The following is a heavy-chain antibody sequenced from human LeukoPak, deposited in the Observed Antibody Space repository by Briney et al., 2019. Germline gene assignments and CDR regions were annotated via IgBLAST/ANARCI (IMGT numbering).Heavy chain of an antibody. J-gene: IGHJ4*02. V-gene: IGHV3-7*05. Sequence: GGSLRLSCAASGFTFSSYWMSWVRQAPGKGLEWVANINKDGSEKYYVDSVKGRFTISRDNAKNPLYPQMNSLRAEDTAVYYCARLNLLPLEMATIYFDYWGQGTLVTVSS. CDR2: INKDGSEK. CDR3: ARLNLLPLEMATIYFDY. CDR1: GFTFSSYW. D-gene: IGHD5-24*01.